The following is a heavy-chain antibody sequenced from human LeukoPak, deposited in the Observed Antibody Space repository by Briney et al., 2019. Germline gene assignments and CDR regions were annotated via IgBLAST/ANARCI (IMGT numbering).Heavy chain of an antibody. CDR3: ARVDSSSWYGYYYYMDV. CDR2: INPNTGDT. D-gene: IGHD6-13*01. V-gene: IGHV1-2*02. J-gene: IGHJ6*03. CDR1: GYAFTDYY. Sequence: ASVKVSCKASGYAFTDYYMHWVRQAPGQGLEWMGWINPNTGDTKYVQKFQGRVTLTRDTSISTAYMELSRLISDDTAVYYCARVDSSSWYGYYYYMDVWGKGTTVTVSS.